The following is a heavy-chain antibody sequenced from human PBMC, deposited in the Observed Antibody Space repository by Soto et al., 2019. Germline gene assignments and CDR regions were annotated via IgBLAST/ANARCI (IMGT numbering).Heavy chain of an antibody. CDR2: ISFDGRNT. CDR3: VKQSGPGSYYKVGSGGHFEL. D-gene: IGHD3-10*01. Sequence: QVKLVESGGGVVQPGTSLRLSCDASGFTFDNYGMHWVRQAPGKGLEWVIVISFDGRNTDYADSVKGRFTISRDNSKNTVYLQMTSLRAEETAVYYCVKQSGPGSYYKVGSGGHFELWGQGTLVTVSS. CDR1: GFTFDNYG. J-gene: IGHJ4*02. V-gene: IGHV3-30*18.